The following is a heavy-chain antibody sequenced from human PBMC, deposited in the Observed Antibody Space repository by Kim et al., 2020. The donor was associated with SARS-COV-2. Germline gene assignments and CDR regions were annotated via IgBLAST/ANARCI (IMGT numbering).Heavy chain of an antibody. CDR3: ARGGGWGGDNNYFDY. Sequence: SETLSLTCAVSGGSISSNYWSWIRQPPGKGLEWIGFIYYSGSTNYNPSLKSRVIISVDTSKNQFSLRLSSVTAADTAVYYCARGGGWGGDNNYFDYWGQG. V-gene: IGHV4-59*01. J-gene: IGHJ4*02. CDR1: GGSISSNY. D-gene: IGHD3-16*01. CDR2: IYYSGST.